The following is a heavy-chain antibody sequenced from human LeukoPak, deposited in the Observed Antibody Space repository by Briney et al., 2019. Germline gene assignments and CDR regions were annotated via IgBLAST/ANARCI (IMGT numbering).Heavy chain of an antibody. Sequence: GASVKVSCKASGYTFTSYGIRWVRQAPGQGLEWMGWISAYNGNTNYAQKLQGRVTMTTDTSTSTAYMELRSLRSDDTAVYYCARDEGVLRYFDWLFGFDYWGQGTLVTVSS. D-gene: IGHD3-9*01. J-gene: IGHJ4*02. CDR2: ISAYNGNT. CDR3: ARDEGVLRYFDWLFGFDY. CDR1: GYTFTSYG. V-gene: IGHV1-18*04.